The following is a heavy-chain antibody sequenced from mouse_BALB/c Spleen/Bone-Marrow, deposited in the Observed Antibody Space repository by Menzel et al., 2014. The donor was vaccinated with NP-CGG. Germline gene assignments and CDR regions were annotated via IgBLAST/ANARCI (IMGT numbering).Heavy chain of an antibody. D-gene: IGHD2-4*01. Sequence: EVQLQESGPGLVKPSQSLSLTCTVTGYSITSDYAWYWIRQFPGNKLEWMGYISYSGSTSYDPSLKSRISITRDTSKKKFFLQLNYVTTEDTATYYCAREISYFDYWGQGTTLTVSS. CDR1: GYSITSDYA. V-gene: IGHV3-2*02. J-gene: IGHJ2*01. CDR3: AREISYFDY. CDR2: ISYSGST.